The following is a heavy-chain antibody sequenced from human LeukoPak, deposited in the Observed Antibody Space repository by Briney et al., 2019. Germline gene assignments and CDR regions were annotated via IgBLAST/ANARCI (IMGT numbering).Heavy chain of an antibody. CDR2: INPSGGST. Sequence: ASVTVSFTSSGYTFTIYYMHWVRQAPGQGLEWMGIINPSGGSTSYAQKFHGRVTMTRDTSTSTVYMELSSLRSEDTAVYYCARDHSSGWPRMKAFDIWGQGTMVTVSS. V-gene: IGHV1-46*01. CDR3: ARDHSSGWPRMKAFDI. CDR1: GYTFTIYY. D-gene: IGHD6-19*01. J-gene: IGHJ3*02.